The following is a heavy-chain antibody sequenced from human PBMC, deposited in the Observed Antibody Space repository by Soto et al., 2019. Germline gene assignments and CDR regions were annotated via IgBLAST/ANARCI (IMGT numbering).Heavy chain of an antibody. Sequence: GGSLRLSCAASGFTFSSYSMNWVRQAPGKGLEWVSYISSSSSTIYYADSVKGRFTISRDNAKNSLYLQMNSLRAEDTAVYYCARPMSPYYDFWSGYVDVWGKGTTVTVSS. J-gene: IGHJ6*04. V-gene: IGHV3-48*01. CDR1: GFTFSSYS. CDR3: ARPMSPYYDFWSGYVDV. D-gene: IGHD3-3*01. CDR2: ISSSSSTI.